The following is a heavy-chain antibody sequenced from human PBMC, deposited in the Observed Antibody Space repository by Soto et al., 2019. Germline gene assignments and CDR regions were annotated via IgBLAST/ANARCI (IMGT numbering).Heavy chain of an antibody. J-gene: IGHJ4*02. Sequence: KPSETLSLTCTLSGGSISGYYWSWIRQPPGKGLEWIGYVYYSGSTKYNPSLESRVTISVDMSNNQFSLMLTSVTAADTAVYYCAKYRRTDAEGYRLDFWGKGTLVTVSS. CDR1: GGSISGYY. V-gene: IGHV4-59*01. CDR3: AKYRRTDAEGYRLDF. D-gene: IGHD5-12*01. CDR2: VYYSGST.